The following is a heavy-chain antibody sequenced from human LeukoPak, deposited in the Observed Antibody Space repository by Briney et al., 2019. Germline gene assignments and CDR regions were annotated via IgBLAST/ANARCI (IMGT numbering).Heavy chain of an antibody. CDR3: ARDNRPLLLWFGESNY. CDR1: GYTFTSYY. Sequence: ASVKVSCKASGYTFTSYYMHWVRQAPGQGLEWMGIINPSGGSTSYAQKFQGRVTMTRDMSTSTVYMELSSLRSEDTAVYYCARDNRPLLLWFGESNYWGQGTLVTVSS. D-gene: IGHD3-10*01. V-gene: IGHV1-46*01. J-gene: IGHJ4*02. CDR2: INPSGGST.